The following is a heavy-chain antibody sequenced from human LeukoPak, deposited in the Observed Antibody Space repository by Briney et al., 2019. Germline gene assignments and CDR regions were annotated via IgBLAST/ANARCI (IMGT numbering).Heavy chain of an antibody. V-gene: IGHV4-59*01. D-gene: IGHD6-13*01. J-gene: IGHJ5*02. CDR2: INYSGTT. Sequence: SETLSLTCTVSGGSISNYYWSWIRQPPGKGLEWIGYINYSGTTNYNPSLNSRVTISVDTSKDQFSLKLTSVTAADTAVYYCTIATAPGYRSTWYCQRVWFDPWGQGTLVTVSS. CDR1: GGSISNYY. CDR3: TIATAPGYRSTWYCQRVWFDP.